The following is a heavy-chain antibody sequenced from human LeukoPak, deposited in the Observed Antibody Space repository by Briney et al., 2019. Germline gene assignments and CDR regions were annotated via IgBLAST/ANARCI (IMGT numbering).Heavy chain of an antibody. Sequence: GGSLRLSCAASEFTFSSSAMSWVRQAPGKGLEWVSAISGSGATTYYADSVKDRFTISRDNSKNTLYLQMNSLRAEDTAVYYCAKDPHYGDYVGYWGQGTLVTVSS. V-gene: IGHV3-23*01. CDR3: AKDPHYGDYVGY. CDR1: EFTFSSSA. J-gene: IGHJ4*02. CDR2: ISGSGATT. D-gene: IGHD4-17*01.